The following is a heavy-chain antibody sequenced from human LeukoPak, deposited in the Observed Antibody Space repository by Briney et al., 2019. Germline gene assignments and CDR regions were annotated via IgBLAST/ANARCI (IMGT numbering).Heavy chain of an antibody. Sequence: SETLSRTCGGSGGSITNTNYWTWVRQPPGKGLEWIGEVNLQGSTNYNPSLMGPVAISVATSENHISLQLTSVTAADTDVYYCAREGGPYRPLDYSGQGTLVTVSS. V-gene: IGHV4-4*02. J-gene: IGHJ4*02. CDR2: VNLQGST. CDR3: AREGGPYRPLDY. CDR1: GGSITNTNY.